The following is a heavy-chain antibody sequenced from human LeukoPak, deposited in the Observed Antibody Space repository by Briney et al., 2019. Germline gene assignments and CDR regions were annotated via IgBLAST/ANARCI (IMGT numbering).Heavy chain of an antibody. CDR2: IIPIFGTA. D-gene: IGHD2-15*01. J-gene: IGHJ5*02. CDR1: GGTFSSYA. V-gene: IGHV1-69*05. Sequence: SVKVSCKASGGTFSSYAISWVRQAPGQGLEWMGGIIPIFGTANYAQKFQGRVTITTDESTSTAYMELSSLRSEDTAVYYCARETMVVAARPRLDPWGQGTLVTVSS. CDR3: ARETMVVAARPRLDP.